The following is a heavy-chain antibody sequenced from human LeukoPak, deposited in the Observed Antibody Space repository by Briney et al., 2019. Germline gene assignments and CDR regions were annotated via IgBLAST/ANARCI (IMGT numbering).Heavy chain of an antibody. CDR1: GFTVSSNY. D-gene: IGHD5-18*01. V-gene: IGHV3-53*01. CDR3: ARMGRYSYGPDY. J-gene: IGHJ4*02. CDR2: IYSGGST. Sequence: GGSLRLSCAASGFTVSSNYMSWVRQAPGKGPEWVSVIYSGGSTYYADSVKGRFTISRDNSKNTLYLQMNSLRAEDTAVYYCARMGRYSYGPDYRGQGTLVTVSS.